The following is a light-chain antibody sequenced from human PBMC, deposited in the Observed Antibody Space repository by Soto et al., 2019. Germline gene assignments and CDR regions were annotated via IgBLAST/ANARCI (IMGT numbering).Light chain of an antibody. V-gene: IGKV3-20*01. CDR1: QSLSSSY. CDR2: GAS. J-gene: IGKJ1*01. CDR3: QQYGSSPWT. Sequence: EIVLTQSPGTLSLSPGERGTLSCRASQSLSSSYLAWYQHKSGQAPRLLIYGASSRATGIPDRFSGSGFGTDFTLTISRLEPEDFALYYWQQYGSSPWTFGQGTKVEIK.